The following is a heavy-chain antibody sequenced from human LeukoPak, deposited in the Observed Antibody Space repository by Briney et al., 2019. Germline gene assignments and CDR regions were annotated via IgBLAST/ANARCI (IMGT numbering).Heavy chain of an antibody. Sequence: SETLSLTCTVSGGSISSSSYYWGWIRQPPGKGLEWIGSIYYSGSTYYNPSLKSRVTISVDTSKNQFSLKLSSVTAADTAVYYCAGCSGASCYYITSPLYFDYWGQGTLVTVSS. CDR1: GGSISSSSYY. V-gene: IGHV4-39*07. J-gene: IGHJ4*02. CDR2: IYYSGST. D-gene: IGHD2-15*01. CDR3: AGCSGASCYYITSPLYFDY.